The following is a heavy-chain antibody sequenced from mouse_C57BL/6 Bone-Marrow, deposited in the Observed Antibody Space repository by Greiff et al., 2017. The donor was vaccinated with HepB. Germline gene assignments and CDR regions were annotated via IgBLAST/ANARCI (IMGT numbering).Heavy chain of an antibody. V-gene: IGHV5-6*01. CDR3: ARHYGSSYGYFDY. J-gene: IGHJ2*01. Sequence: EVQLVESGGDLVKPGGSLKLSCAASGFTFSSYGMSWVRQTPDKRLEWVATISSGGSYTYYPDSVKGRFTISRGNAKNTPYLQMSSLKSEDTAMYYCARHYGSSYGYFDYWGQGTTLTVSS. CDR1: GFTFSSYG. CDR2: ISSGGSYT. D-gene: IGHD1-1*01.